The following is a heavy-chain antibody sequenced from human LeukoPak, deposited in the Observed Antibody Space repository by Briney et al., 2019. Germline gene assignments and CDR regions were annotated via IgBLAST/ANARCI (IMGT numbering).Heavy chain of an antibody. CDR2: IKQDGSEK. CDR3: ARDEVLGPFDY. V-gene: IGHV3-7*01. J-gene: IGHJ4*02. Sequence: GGSLRLSCAASGFTFSSYWTSWVRQAPGKGLEWVANIKQDGSEKYYVDSVKGRFTISRDNAKNSLYLQMNSLRAEDTAAYYCARDEVLGPFDYWGQGTLVTVSS. D-gene: IGHD2-8*02. CDR1: GFTFSSYW.